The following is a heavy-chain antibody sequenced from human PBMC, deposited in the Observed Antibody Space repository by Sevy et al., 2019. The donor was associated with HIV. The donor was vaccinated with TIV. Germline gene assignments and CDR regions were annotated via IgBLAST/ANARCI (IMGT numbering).Heavy chain of an antibody. D-gene: IGHD3-22*01. CDR1: GYTLSELS. V-gene: IGHV1-24*01. Sequence: ASVKFSCKVSGYTLSELSIHWVRQAPGKGLEWMGRFDPEDGETIYAQKFQGRVTLTEDTSTDTAYMELRSLKTEDTAVYYCATTREYYEDSSGYLDFWGQGTLVTVSS. J-gene: IGHJ4*02. CDR2: FDPEDGET. CDR3: ATTREYYEDSSGYLDF.